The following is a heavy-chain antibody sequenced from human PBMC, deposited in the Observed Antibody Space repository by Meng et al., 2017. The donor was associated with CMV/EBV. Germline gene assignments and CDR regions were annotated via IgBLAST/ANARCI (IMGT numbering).Heavy chain of an antibody. D-gene: IGHD3-22*01. V-gene: IGHV4-61*01. CDR2: IYYSGST. J-gene: IGHJ6*02. Sequence: GSLRLSCTVSGGSVSSGSYYWSWIRPPPGKGLEWIGYIYYSGSTNYNPSLKSRVTISVDTSKNQFSLKLSSVTAADTAVYYCARDLKYYYDSSGHYGMDVWGQGTTVTVSS. CDR3: ARDLKYYYDSSGHYGMDV. CDR1: GGSVSSGSYY.